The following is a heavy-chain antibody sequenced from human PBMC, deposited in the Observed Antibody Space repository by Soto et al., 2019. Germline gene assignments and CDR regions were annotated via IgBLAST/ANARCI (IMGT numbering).Heavy chain of an antibody. CDR2: IIPIFGTA. J-gene: IGHJ6*02. CDR3: AGNPNVGQGYYYYGMDV. Sequence: QVQLVQSGAEVKKPGSSVKVSCKASGGTFSSYAISWVRQAPGQGLEWVGGIIPIFGTANYAQKFQGRVTITADGSTSTAYMELSSLRSEDTAVYYCAGNPNVGQGYYYYGMDVWGQGTTVTVSS. D-gene: IGHD3-10*02. CDR1: GGTFSSYA. V-gene: IGHV1-69*01.